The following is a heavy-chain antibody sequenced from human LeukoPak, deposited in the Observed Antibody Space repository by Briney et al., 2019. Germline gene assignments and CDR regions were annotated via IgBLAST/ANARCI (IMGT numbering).Heavy chain of an antibody. D-gene: IGHD1-26*01. Sequence: SETLSLTCTVSGGSISSSSYYWGWIRQPPGKGLEWIGIIYYTGSTYYNPSLKSRVTISVDTSKNQFSLKLSSVTAADTAVYYCARVVGATTIDYWGQGTLVTVSS. V-gene: IGHV4-39*07. CDR1: GGSISSSSYY. J-gene: IGHJ4*02. CDR3: ARVVGATTIDY. CDR2: IYYTGST.